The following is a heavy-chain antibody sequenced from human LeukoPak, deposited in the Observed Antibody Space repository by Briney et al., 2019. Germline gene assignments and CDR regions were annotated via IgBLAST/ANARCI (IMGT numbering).Heavy chain of an antibody. CDR2: INSDGSST. J-gene: IGHJ4*02. CDR3: VSSYYDSSGYYN. Sequence: GGSLRLSRAASGFTFSSYWMHWVRQAPGKGLVWVSRINSDGSSTSYADSVKGRFTISRDNAKNTLYLQMNSLRAEDTAVYYCVSSYYDSSGYYNWGQGTLVTVSS. D-gene: IGHD3-22*01. CDR1: GFTFSSYW. V-gene: IGHV3-74*01.